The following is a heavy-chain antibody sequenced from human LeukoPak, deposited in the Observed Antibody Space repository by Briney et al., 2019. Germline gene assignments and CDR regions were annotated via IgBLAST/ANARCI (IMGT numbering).Heavy chain of an antibody. CDR1: GGSISSGGYY. D-gene: IGHD3-22*01. CDR3: AGTYYYDSSVYDY. J-gene: IGHJ4*02. V-gene: IGHV4-31*03. CDR2: IYTSVST. Sequence: PSQTLSLSCTVSGGSISSGGYYWSWIRQHPGKGLEWIGYIYTSVSTTYNPSLKSRVTMSVDTSKNQFSRKRSSVTAADTAVYYCAGTYYYDSSVYDYWGQGTLVTVSS.